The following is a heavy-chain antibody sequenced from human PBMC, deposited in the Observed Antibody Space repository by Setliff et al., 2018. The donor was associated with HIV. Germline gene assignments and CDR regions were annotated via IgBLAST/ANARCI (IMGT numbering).Heavy chain of an antibody. V-gene: IGHV3-15*01. Sequence: GSLRLSCAASGFTFSNAWMSWVRQAPGKGPEWVGRIKSKIDGGTTDYAAPVKGRFTISRDDSKNTLYLQMNSLRAEDTAVYYCATTDDSSLSYYFNYWGQGTLVTVSS. D-gene: IGHD3-22*01. CDR3: ATTDDSSLSYYFNY. J-gene: IGHJ4*02. CDR2: IKSKIDGGTT. CDR1: GFTFSNAW.